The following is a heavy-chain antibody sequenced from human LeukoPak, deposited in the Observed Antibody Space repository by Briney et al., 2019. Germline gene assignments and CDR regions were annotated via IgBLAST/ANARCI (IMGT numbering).Heavy chain of an antibody. CDR3: AGREHGDSHENYFDY. V-gene: IGHV5-51*01. CDR2: IYPGDSDT. D-gene: IGHD2-21*01. CDR1: GYSFTSYW. J-gene: IGHJ4*02. Sequence: GESLKISCKGSGYSFTSYWIGWVRQMPGKGLEWMGIIYPGDSDTRYSPSFQGQVTISADKSISTAYLQWSSLKASDTAMYYCAGREHGDSHENYFDYWGQGTPVTVSS.